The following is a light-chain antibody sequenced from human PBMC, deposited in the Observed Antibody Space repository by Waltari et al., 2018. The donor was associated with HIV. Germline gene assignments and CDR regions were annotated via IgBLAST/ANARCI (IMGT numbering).Light chain of an antibody. CDR1: SSDVGSYNL. J-gene: IGLJ3*02. CDR2: EVS. Sequence: QSALTQPASVSGSPGQSITISCTGTSSDVGSYNLVSWYQQHPVKAPKLMIYEVSKRPSGVSNRVSGSKSGNTASLTISGLQAEDEADYYCCSYAGSSTCVFGGGTKLTVL. V-gene: IGLV2-23*02. CDR3: CSYAGSSTCV.